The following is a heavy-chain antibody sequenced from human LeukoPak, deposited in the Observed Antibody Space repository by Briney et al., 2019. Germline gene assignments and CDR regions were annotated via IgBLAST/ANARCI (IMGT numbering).Heavy chain of an antibody. CDR1: GYTFTSYG. CDR2: ISAYNGNT. J-gene: IGHJ4*02. CDR3: AREGAYSGSYRSWVY. V-gene: IGHV1-18*01. D-gene: IGHD1-26*01. Sequence: ASVTVSCKASGYTFTSYGISWVRQAPGQGLEWMGWISAYNGNTNYAQKLQGRVTMTTDTSTSTAYMELRSLRSDDTAVYYCAREGAYSGSYRSWVYWGQGTLVTVSS.